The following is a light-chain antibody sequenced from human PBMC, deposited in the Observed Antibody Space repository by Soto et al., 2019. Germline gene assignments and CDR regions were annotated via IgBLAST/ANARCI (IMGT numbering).Light chain of an antibody. V-gene: IGKV1-33*01. CDR2: DGS. Sequence: DIQMPQSPSSLSASVGARVTITCQASHDIGNSLNWYQHKTGKAPKVLIYDGSNLHSGVPSRIRGSGFGTDFTLTFSSLQPEDLGTYYCQQYHDLAYTFGQGTILEI. J-gene: IGKJ2*01. CDR3: QQYHDLAYT. CDR1: HDIGNS.